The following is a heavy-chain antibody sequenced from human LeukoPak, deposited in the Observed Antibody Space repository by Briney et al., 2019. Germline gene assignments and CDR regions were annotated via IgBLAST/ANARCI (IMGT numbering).Heavy chain of an antibody. CDR2: ISSSGNTI. V-gene: IGHV3-48*03. D-gene: IGHD3-10*01. CDR1: GFTFSSYE. Sequence: GGSLRLSCAASGFTFSSYEMNWVRQAPGKGLDWVSYISSSGNTIYYADSVKGRFTISRDNAKNSLYLQMNSLRAEDTAVYYCAREGESTAHDYWGQGTLVTVSS. J-gene: IGHJ4*02. CDR3: AREGESTAHDY.